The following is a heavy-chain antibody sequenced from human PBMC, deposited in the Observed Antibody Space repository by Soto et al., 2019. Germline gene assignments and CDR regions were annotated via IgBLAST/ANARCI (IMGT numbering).Heavy chain of an antibody. Sequence: GGSLRLSCAASGFTLSSYVMSWVRQAPGKGLEWVSAITGSSGDTYHADNVKGRFTNSRDNARNALYMQMNSLRAEDTAVYYCARAPYSSSWEPFDYWGQGTLVTVSS. J-gene: IGHJ4*02. D-gene: IGHD6-13*01. CDR3: ARAPYSSSWEPFDY. CDR2: ITGSSGDT. CDR1: GFTLSSYV. V-gene: IGHV3-23*01.